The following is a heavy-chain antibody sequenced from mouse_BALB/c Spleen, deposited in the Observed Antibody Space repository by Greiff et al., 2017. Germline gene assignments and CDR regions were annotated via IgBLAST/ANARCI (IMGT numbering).Heavy chain of an antibody. CDR1: GYTFTSYW. D-gene: IGHD1-2*01. CDR3: TRYGSRGYGYAMDY. CDR2: IYPGNSDT. V-gene: IGHV1-5*01. Sequence: EVQVVESGTVLARPGASVKMSCKASGYTFTSYWMHWVKQRPGQGLEWIGAIYPGNSDTSYNQKFKGKAKLTAVTSTSTAYMELSSLTNEDSAVYYCTRYGSRGYGYAMDYWGQGTSVTVSS. J-gene: IGHJ4*01.